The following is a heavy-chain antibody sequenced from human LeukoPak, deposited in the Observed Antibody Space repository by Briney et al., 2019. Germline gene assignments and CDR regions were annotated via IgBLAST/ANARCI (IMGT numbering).Heavy chain of an antibody. D-gene: IGHD5-18*01. CDR2: IRSKAYGGTT. CDR1: GFTFGDYA. Sequence: GGALRLSCTASGFTFGDYAMSWFRQAPGKGRGGVGFIRSKAYGGTTEYAASVKGRFTISRDESKSIAYLQMNSLKTEDTAVYYCTRSGYSYGYFDYWGQGTLVTVSS. V-gene: IGHV3-49*03. CDR3: TRSGYSYGYFDY. J-gene: IGHJ4*02.